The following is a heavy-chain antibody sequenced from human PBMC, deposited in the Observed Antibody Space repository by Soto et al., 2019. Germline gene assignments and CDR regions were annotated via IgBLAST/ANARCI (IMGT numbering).Heavy chain of an antibody. CDR1: GASVTSGTYY. V-gene: IGHV4-61*01. CDR3: ERRIAAVDY. D-gene: IGHD6-13*01. Sequence: PSETLSLTCTVSGASVTSGTYYWTWIRQPPGKGLERIGHINYSGNTNYNPSLKSRVTISVDTSKNQVSLRLSSVTAADTAVYYCERRIAAVDYWGQGTLVTVSS. CDR2: INYSGNT. J-gene: IGHJ4*02.